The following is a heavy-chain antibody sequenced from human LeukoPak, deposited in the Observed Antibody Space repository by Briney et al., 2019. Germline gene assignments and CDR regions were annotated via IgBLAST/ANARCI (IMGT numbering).Heavy chain of an antibody. V-gene: IGHV3-23*01. Sequence: PGGSLRLSCAASGFTFSNYAMTWVRQATGKGLEWVSAISGSGGTTYYADSVKGRFTISRDNYKNTLYLQMNSLRAEDTAVYYCAKGLINDWSALDYWGQGTLVTVSS. CDR1: GFTFSNYA. J-gene: IGHJ4*02. D-gene: IGHD3-9*01. CDR2: ISGSGGTT. CDR3: AKGLINDWSALDY.